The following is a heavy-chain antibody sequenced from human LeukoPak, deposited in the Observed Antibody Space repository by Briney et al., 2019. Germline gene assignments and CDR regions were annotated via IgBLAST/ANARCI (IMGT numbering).Heavy chain of an antibody. V-gene: IGHV3-30*18. J-gene: IGHJ5*02. CDR3: AKGGIAAAGFDP. D-gene: IGHD6-13*01. CDR2: ISYDGSNK. CDR1: EFTFSIYG. Sequence: GRYLRLSCPASEFTFSIYGMHWVRQAPGKGLEWVAVISYDGSNKYYADSVKGRFTISRDNSKNTLYLQMNSLRAEDTAVYYCAKGGIAAAGFDPWGQGTLVTVSS.